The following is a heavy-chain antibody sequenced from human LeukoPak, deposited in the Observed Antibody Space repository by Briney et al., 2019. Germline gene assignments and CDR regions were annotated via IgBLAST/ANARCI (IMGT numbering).Heavy chain of an antibody. V-gene: IGHV4-39*07. J-gene: IGHJ6*03. D-gene: IGHD6-13*01. CDR3: ARLGAAAGRDYSYYYMDV. CDR1: GDSISSSSSY. CDR2: IYYSGST. Sequence: SETLSLTCTVSGDSISSSSSYWGWIRQPPGEGLEWIGSIYYSGSTYYNTSLKSRVTISLDTSKNQFSLKLNSVTAADTAVYNCARLGAAAGRDYSYYYMDVWGKGTTVTISS.